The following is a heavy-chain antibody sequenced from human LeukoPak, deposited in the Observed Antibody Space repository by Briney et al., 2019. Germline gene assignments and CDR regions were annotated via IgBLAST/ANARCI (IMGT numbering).Heavy chain of an antibody. CDR1: GFTFSTYG. CDR3: AKSLKSGSYPYYYYYGMDV. J-gene: IGHJ6*02. D-gene: IGHD1-26*01. Sequence: GGSLRLSCAASGFTFSTYGMQWVRQAPGKGLESVSSIWYDGSNKYYADSVKGRFTVSRDNSKSTLYLQMISLRPEDTAIYYCAKSLKSGSYPYYYYYGMDVWGQGTTVTVSS. V-gene: IGHV3-30*02. CDR2: IWYDGSNK.